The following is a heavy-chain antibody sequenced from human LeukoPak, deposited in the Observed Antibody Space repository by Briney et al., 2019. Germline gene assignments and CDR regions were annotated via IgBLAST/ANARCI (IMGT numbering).Heavy chain of an antibody. V-gene: IGHV1-2*02. CDR1: GYTFTGYY. CDR3: AREKGRIVVVPAAIKVFGY. D-gene: IGHD2-2*01. Sequence: ASVKVSCKASGYTFTGYYMHWVRQAPGQGLEWMGWINPNSGGTNYAQKFQGRVTMTRDTSISTVYMELSRLRSDDTAVYYCAREKGRIVVVPAAIKVFGYWGQGTLVTVSS. J-gene: IGHJ4*02. CDR2: INPNSGGT.